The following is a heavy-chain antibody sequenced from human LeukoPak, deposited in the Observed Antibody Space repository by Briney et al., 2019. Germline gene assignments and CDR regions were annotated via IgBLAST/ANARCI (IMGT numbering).Heavy chain of an antibody. CDR1: GFSFSRAW. CDR2: IKTKTEGETT. CDR3: TTGISISGVVVDP. D-gene: IGHD3-3*01. J-gene: IGHJ5*02. Sequence: PGGSPRLSCVASGFSFSRAWMSWVRQAPGKGLEWVGHIKTKTEGETTGYAAPVKGRFTISRNDSKNTLYLQMGSLKTEDTAVYYCTTGISISGVVVDPWGQGTLVTVSS. V-gene: IGHV3-15*01.